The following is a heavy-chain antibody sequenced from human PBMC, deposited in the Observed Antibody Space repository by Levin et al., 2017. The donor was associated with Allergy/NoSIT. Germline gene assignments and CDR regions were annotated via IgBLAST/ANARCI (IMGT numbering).Heavy chain of an antibody. Sequence: GGSLRLSCAASGFTFSHSAIHWVRQASGKGLEWVGRIRSKPSNYETAFAASVKGRFTISRDDSENTAYLQMNSLKTEDTAVYYCARLNEVPAIISPFDYWGQGTLVTVSS. D-gene: IGHD5-24*01. CDR2: IRSKPSNYET. V-gene: IGHV3-73*01. CDR3: ARLNEVPAIISPFDY. CDR1: GFTFSHSA. J-gene: IGHJ4*02.